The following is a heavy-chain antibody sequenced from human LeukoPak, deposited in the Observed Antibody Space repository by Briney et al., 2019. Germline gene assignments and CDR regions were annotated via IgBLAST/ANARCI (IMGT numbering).Heavy chain of an antibody. CDR3: AKEAHGYNYYFDY. CDR2: SWDGGST. J-gene: IGHJ4*02. CDR1: GFTFNDYA. D-gene: IGHD5-24*01. V-gene: IGHV3-43D*03. Sequence: GGSLRLSCAASGFTFNDYAMHWVRQAPGKGLKWVSLSWDGGSTYYADSVKGRFTISRDNSKNSLYLQMNSLRVEDTALYYCAKEAHGYNYYFDYWGQGTLVTVSS.